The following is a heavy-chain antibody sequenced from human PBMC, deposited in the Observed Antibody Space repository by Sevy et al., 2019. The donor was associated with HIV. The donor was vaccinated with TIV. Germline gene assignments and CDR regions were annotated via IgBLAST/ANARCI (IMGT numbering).Heavy chain of an antibody. CDR3: AGRFYDSTGYPQYFFDH. V-gene: IGHV5-51*01. CDR1: GYRFTSYW. D-gene: IGHD3-22*01. J-gene: IGHJ4*02. CDR2: IYPDDSDV. Sequence: GESLKISCRASGYRFTSYWIAWVRQVPGKGLEWMGIIYPDDSDVRYSPSLQGQVTISVDKSISTAYLQWRSLEASDTALYFCAGRFYDSTGYPQYFFDHWGQGPLVTV.